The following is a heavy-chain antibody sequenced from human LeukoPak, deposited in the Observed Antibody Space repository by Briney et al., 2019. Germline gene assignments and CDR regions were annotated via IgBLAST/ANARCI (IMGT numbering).Heavy chain of an antibody. J-gene: IGHJ3*02. CDR3: AKHAFSRPRKQWLAPNCPYDAFDI. CDR2: ISGSGGST. Sequence: GGSLRLSCAVSGFTFSSYAMSWVRQAPGKGLEWVSAISGSGGSTYYADSVKGRFTISRANSKTTLYLQMNSRRAEDTAVYYSAKHAFSRPRKQWLAPNCPYDAFDISGQGKMVTVSS. D-gene: IGHD6-19*01. CDR1: GFTFSSYA. V-gene: IGHV3-23*01.